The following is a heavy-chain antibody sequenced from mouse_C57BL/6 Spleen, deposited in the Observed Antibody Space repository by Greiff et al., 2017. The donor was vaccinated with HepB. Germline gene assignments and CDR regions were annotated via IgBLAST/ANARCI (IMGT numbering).Heavy chain of an antibody. V-gene: IGHV1-69*01. D-gene: IGHD1-1*01. J-gene: IGHJ4*01. CDR3: ARYSSHYYAMDY. CDR2: IDPSDSYT. CDR1: GYTFTSYW. Sequence: QVQLKQPGAELVMPGASVKLSCKASGYTFTSYWMHWVKQRPGQGLEWIGEIDPSDSYTNYNQKFKGKSTLTVDKSSSTAYMQLSSLTSEDSAVYYCARYSSHYYAMDYWGQGTSVTVSS.